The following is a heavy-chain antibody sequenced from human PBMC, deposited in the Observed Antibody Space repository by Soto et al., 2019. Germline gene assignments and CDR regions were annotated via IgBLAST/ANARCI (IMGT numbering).Heavy chain of an antibody. CDR1: GYTFTSYG. J-gene: IGHJ4*02. V-gene: IGHV1-18*01. CDR3: ARVSDIVVVPAANAVDY. Sequence: QVQLVQSGAEVKKPGASVKVSCKASGYTFTSYGISWVRQAPGQGLEWMGWISAYNGNTNYAQKLQGRVTMTTDTSTSTGYMELRSLRSDDTAVYYCARVSDIVVVPAANAVDYWGQGTLVTVSS. D-gene: IGHD2-2*01. CDR2: ISAYNGNT.